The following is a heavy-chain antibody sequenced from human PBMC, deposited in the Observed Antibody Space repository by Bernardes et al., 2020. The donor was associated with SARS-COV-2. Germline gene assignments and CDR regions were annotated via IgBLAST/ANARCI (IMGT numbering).Heavy chain of an antibody. CDR1: GFTFSDYS. CDR2: ISPSGVGT. V-gene: IGHV3-64D*06. J-gene: IGHJ4*02. Sequence: VGSLILSCSASGFTFSDYSMHWVRQAPGKGLEYVSAISPSGVGTYYGDSVKGRFIISRDSSKNTLYLQMSSLRAEDTAVYYCVKALAPAGSYYFDYWGQGTLVTVSS. CDR3: VKALAPAGSYYFDY. D-gene: IGHD6-19*01.